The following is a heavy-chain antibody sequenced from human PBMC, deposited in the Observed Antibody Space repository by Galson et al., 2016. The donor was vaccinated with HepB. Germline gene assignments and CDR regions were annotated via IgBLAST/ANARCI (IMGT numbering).Heavy chain of an antibody. V-gene: IGHV1-46*01. J-gene: IGHJ4*02. CDR3: ARGEVVILFDF. CDR2: INPNAGTT. D-gene: IGHD3-22*01. Sequence: SVKVSCKASGYSFTSYYMHWVRQAPGQGLEWMGIINPNAGTTSYAQKFQGRVAMTWDTSTSTVYMELSSLRSEDTAVYYCARGEVVILFDFWGQGTLVTVSS. CDR1: GYSFTSYY.